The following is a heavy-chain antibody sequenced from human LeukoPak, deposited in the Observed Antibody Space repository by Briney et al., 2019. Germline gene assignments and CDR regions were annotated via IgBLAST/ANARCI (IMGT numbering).Heavy chain of an antibody. D-gene: IGHD3-10*02. CDR2: ISTSGSTT. V-gene: IGHV3-48*03. CDR3: ARGALHVFDY. CDR1: GFTFSDYE. Sequence: GGSLRLSCAASGFTFSDYEINRVRQAPGKGLEWVSCISTSGSTTYYADSVKGRFTISRDNAKNSLFLQMNTLTAEDTAVYYCARGALHVFDYWGQGTPVTVSS. J-gene: IGHJ4*02.